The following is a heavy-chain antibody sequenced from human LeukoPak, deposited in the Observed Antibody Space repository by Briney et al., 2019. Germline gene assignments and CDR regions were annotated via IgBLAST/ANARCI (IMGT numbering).Heavy chain of an antibody. Sequence: AGGSLRLSCAASGFTFSDYYMSWIRQAPGKGLEWVSYISSSGSTIYYADSVKGRFTISRDNAKNSLYLQMNSLRAEDTAVYYCARDQYSYGLGPFDPWGQGTLVTVSS. CDR2: ISSSGSTI. J-gene: IGHJ5*02. D-gene: IGHD5-18*01. CDR1: GFTFSDYY. CDR3: ARDQYSYGLGPFDP. V-gene: IGHV3-11*01.